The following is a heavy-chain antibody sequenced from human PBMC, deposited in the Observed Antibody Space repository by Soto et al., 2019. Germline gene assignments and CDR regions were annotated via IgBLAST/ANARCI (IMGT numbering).Heavy chain of an antibody. CDR3: AREKTRHQYDFWSGYYRWFDP. CDR1: GYTFTSYD. V-gene: IGHV1-8*01. Sequence: ASVKVSCKASGYTFTSYDINWVRQATGQGLEWMGWMNPNSGNTGYAQKFQGRVTMTRNTSISTAYMELSSLRSEDTAVYYCAREKTRHQYDFWSGYYRWFDPWGQGTLVTVSS. J-gene: IGHJ5*02. CDR2: MNPNSGNT. D-gene: IGHD3-3*01.